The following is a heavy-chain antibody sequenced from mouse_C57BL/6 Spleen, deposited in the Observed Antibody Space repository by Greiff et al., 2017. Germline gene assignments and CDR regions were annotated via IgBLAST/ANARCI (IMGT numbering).Heavy chain of an antibody. D-gene: IGHD1-1*01. Sequence: EVQLQQSGPELVKPGASVKISCKASGYSFTDYNMNWVKQSNGKSLEWIGVINPNYGTTSYNQKFKGKATLTVDQSSSPAYMQLNSLTSEDSAVYYCASLYYYGSRRGHFDYWGQGTTLTVSS. CDR3: ASLYYYGSRRGHFDY. V-gene: IGHV1-39*01. CDR2: INPNYGTT. J-gene: IGHJ2*01. CDR1: GYSFTDYN.